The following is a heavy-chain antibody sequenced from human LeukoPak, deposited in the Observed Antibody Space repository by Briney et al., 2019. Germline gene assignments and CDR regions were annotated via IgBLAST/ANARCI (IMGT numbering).Heavy chain of an antibody. J-gene: IGHJ4*02. Sequence: ASVKVSCKASGYTFTGYYMHWVRQAPGQGLEWMGIINPSGGSTSYAQKFQGRVTMTRDTSTSTVYMELSSLRSEDTAVYYCARDFYDYVWGRLYYFDYWGQGTLVTVSS. V-gene: IGHV1-46*01. CDR3: ARDFYDYVWGRLYYFDY. D-gene: IGHD3-16*01. CDR2: INPSGGST. CDR1: GYTFTGYY.